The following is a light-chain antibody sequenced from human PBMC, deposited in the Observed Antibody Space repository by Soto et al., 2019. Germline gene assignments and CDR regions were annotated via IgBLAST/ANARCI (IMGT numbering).Light chain of an antibody. V-gene: IGKV3-11*01. CDR2: DAS. J-gene: IGKJ1*01. Sequence: EIVLTQSPGTLSLSPGERATLTCRASQSLTNYIAWYRQRPGQAPRLLIYDASNRATGVPARFSGSRSGTDFTLTISDLEPADFGLYYCQQRLNWPPGFGQGTKVDIK. CDR1: QSLTNY. CDR3: QQRLNWPPG.